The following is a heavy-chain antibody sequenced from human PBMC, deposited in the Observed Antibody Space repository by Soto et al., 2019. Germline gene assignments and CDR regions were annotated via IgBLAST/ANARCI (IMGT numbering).Heavy chain of an antibody. CDR1: GGTFSSYA. D-gene: IGHD1-26*01. V-gene: IGHV1-69*01. J-gene: IGHJ6*02. Sequence: QVQLVQSGAEVKKPGSSVKVSCKASGGTFSSYAISWVRQAPGQGLEWMGGIIPIFGTANYAQKFQGRVTITADESTSTAYMELSSLRSEDTAVYYCARSPKVGATTENYYYYGMDVWGQGTTVIVSS. CDR2: IIPIFGTA. CDR3: ARSPKVGATTENYYYYGMDV.